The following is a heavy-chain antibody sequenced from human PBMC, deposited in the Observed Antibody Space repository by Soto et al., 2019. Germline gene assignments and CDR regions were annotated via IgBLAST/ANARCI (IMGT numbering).Heavy chain of an antibody. CDR1: GFTFSNAW. D-gene: IGHD3-22*01. J-gene: IGHJ3*02. CDR2: IKSKTDGGTT. CDR3: TRPTYYYDSSGEGDAFDI. Sequence: KAGGSLRLSCAASGFTFSNAWMSWVRQAPGKGLEWVGRIKSKTDGGTTDYAAPVKGRFTISRDDSKNTLYLQMNSLKTEDTAVYYCTRPTYYYDSSGEGDAFDIWGQGTMVTVSS. V-gene: IGHV3-15*01.